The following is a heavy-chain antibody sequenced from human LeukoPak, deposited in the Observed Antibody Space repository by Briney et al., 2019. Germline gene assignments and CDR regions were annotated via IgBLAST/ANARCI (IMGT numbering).Heavy chain of an antibody. D-gene: IGHD2-15*01. J-gene: IGHJ4*02. V-gene: IGHV7-4-1*02. CDR1: GYSFSTYG. CDR3: ARAAPSDY. Sequence: ASVKVSCKASGYSFSTYGLSWVRQAPGQGLEWMGWINTNTGNPTYAQGFTGRFVFSLATSVSTAYLQISSLKAEDTAVYYCARAAPSDYWGQGTLVTVSS. CDR2: INTNTGNP.